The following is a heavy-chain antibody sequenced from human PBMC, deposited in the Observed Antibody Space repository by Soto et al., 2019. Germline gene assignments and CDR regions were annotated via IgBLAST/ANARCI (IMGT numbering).Heavy chain of an antibody. Sequence: QVQLVQSGAEVKKPGSSVKVSCKAPVGTFSTYAISWVRQAPGQGLEWMGGVIPIFGTPKYAQKFQGRVTITADESTSTGYMELRSPRSEDTAVYYCARSQGGSSSLDIYYYYYYGMDVWGQGTTVTVSS. J-gene: IGHJ6*02. CDR2: VIPIFGTP. V-gene: IGHV1-69*01. CDR1: VGTFSTYA. D-gene: IGHD2-15*01. CDR3: ARSQGGSSSLDIYYYYYYGMDV.